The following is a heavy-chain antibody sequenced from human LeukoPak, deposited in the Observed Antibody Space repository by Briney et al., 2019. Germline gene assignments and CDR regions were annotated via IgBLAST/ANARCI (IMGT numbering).Heavy chain of an antibody. V-gene: IGHV3-30-3*01. D-gene: IGHD3-22*01. CDR1: GLTFSSYA. CDR3: ARFDSSGLVS. Sequence: GGSLRLSCAASGLTFSSYAMHWVRQAPGKGLEWVAVISYDGSNKYYADSVKGRFTISRDNSKNTLYLQMNSLRAEDTAVYYCARFDSSGLVSWGQGTLVTVSS. J-gene: IGHJ4*02. CDR2: ISYDGSNK.